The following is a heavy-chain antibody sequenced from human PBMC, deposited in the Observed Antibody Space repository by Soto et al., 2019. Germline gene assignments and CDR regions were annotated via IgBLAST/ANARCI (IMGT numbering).Heavy chain of an antibody. Sequence: SETLSLTCTVSGGSISSSSYYWGWIRQPPGKGLEWIGSIYYSGSTYYNPSLKSRVTISVDTSKNQFSLKLSFVTAAATAVYYCAADYDFWSGYGEGWFDPWGQGTLVTVSS. CDR3: AADYDFWSGYGEGWFDP. CDR1: GGSISSSSYY. D-gene: IGHD3-3*01. J-gene: IGHJ5*02. CDR2: IYYSGST. V-gene: IGHV4-39*01.